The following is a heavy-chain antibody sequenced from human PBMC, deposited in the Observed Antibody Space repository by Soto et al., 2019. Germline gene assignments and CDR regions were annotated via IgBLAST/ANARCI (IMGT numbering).Heavy chain of an antibody. V-gene: IGHV3-15*01. CDR2: IKSKPDGGTA. CDR3: TTGIYYDILTGYHNVAY. Sequence: GGSLRLSCVASGFXXXHPWMTWVRQAAGKGLEWVCRIKSKPDGGTADYAAPVKGRATISRDDSKNTVYLQMNSLKTEDTAVYYCTTGIYYDILTGYHNVAYWGQGALVTVSS. D-gene: IGHD3-9*01. CDR1: GFXXXHPW. J-gene: IGHJ4*02.